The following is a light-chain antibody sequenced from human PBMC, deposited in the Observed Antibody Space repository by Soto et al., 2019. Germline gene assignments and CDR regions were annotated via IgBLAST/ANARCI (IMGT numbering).Light chain of an antibody. CDR3: QSYNSLNGRV. CDR2: GNS. V-gene: IGLV1-40*01. CDR1: SSSIGAGYD. Sequence: QSVLTQPPSVSGAPGQRVTICCTGSSSSIGAGYDVHWYQQRPGTAPKLLIFGNSNRPSGVPDRFSGSKSGTSASLTITGLQAEDEGDYYSQSYNSLNGRVFGGGTKLTVL. J-gene: IGLJ3*02.